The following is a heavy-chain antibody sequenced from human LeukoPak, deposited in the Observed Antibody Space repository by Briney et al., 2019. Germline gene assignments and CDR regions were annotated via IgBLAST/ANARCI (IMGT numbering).Heavy chain of an antibody. D-gene: IGHD3-22*01. CDR2: ISSSSSYT. V-gene: IGHV3-11*06. CDR1: GXTFSDYY. J-gene: IGHJ4*02. Sequence: GGSLRLSCAASGXTFSDYYMSWIRQAPGKGQEWVSYISSSSSYTNYADSVKGRFTISRDNAKNSLYLQMNSLRAEDTAVYYCARGLSRYYYDSSGSNYFDYWGQGTLVTVSS. CDR3: ARGLSRYYYDSSGSNYFDY.